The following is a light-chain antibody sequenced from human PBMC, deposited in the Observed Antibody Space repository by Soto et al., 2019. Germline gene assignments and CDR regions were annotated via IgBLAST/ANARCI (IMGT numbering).Light chain of an antibody. CDR1: QSVTSTD. Sequence: EIVLTQSPGTLSLSPGERATLSCRASQSVTSTDLAWYQQKPGQAPRLLIYGASSRATGIPDRFSGSGSGTDFILTISRLEPEDFAVYYCQQYGSSSLTFGGGTKVEIK. V-gene: IGKV3-20*01. CDR3: QQYGSSSLT. J-gene: IGKJ4*01. CDR2: GAS.